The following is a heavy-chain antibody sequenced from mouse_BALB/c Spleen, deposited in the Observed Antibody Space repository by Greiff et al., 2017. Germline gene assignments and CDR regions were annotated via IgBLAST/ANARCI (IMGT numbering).Heavy chain of an antibody. CDR2: ISDGGSYT. Sequence: EVNVVESGGGLVKPGGSLKLSCAASGFTFSDYYMYWVRQTPEKRLEWVATISDGGSYTYYPDSVKGRFTISRDNAKNNLYLQMSSLKSEDTAMYYCAREWSFYAMDYWGQGTSVTVSS. CDR1: GFTFSDYY. D-gene: IGHD1-1*02. CDR3: AREWSFYAMDY. V-gene: IGHV5-4*02. J-gene: IGHJ4*01.